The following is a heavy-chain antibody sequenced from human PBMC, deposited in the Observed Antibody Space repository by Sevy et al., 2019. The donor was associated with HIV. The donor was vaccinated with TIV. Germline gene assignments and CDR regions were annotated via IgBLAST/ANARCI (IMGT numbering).Heavy chain of an antibody. CDR2: IKSKTDGGTT. D-gene: IGHD3-3*02. CDR1: GFTFSNAW. V-gene: IGHV3-15*01. J-gene: IGHJ4*02. Sequence: GGSPRLSCAASGFTFSNAWMSWVRQAPGKGLEWVGRIKSKTDGGTTDYAAPVKGRFTISRDDSKNTLYLQMNSLKTEDTAVYYCTTQVRTIFGVSMGPFDYWGQGTLVTVSS. CDR3: TTQVRTIFGVSMGPFDY.